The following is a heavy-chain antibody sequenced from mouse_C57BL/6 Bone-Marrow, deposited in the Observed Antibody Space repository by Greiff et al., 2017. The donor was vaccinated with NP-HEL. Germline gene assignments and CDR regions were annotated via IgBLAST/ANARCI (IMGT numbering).Heavy chain of an antibody. Sequence: VQLQQSGPELVKPGASVKIPCKASGYTFTDYNMDWVKQSHGKSLEWIGDINPNNGGTIYNQKFKGKATLTVDKSSSTAYMELRSLTSEDTAVYYCARRNYGSNNYFDYWGQGTTLTVSS. CDR2: INPNNGGT. CDR1: GYTFTDYN. CDR3: ARRNYGSNNYFDY. D-gene: IGHD1-1*01. V-gene: IGHV1-18*01. J-gene: IGHJ2*01.